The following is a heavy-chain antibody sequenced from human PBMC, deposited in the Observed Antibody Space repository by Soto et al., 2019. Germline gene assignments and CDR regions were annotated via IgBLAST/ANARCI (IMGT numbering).Heavy chain of an antibody. CDR3: ARVGSSGWSPDY. CDR1: GGSISGHY. D-gene: IGHD6-19*01. V-gene: IGHV4-59*11. CDR2: IFYSGSTTY. J-gene: IGHJ4*02. Sequence: KPSETLSLTCTVSGGSISGHYWIWIRQPPGEGMEWIGYIFYSGSTTYNNNPSLKSRVTISVDTSKNQFSLRLSSVTAADTAVYYCARVGSSGWSPDYWGQGTLVTVSS.